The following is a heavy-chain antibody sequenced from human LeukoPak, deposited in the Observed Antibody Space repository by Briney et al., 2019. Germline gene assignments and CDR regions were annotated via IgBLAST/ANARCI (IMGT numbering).Heavy chain of an antibody. D-gene: IGHD3-3*01. J-gene: IGHJ4*02. V-gene: IGHV3-30*02. CDR3: AKDRQTITIFGVVNTPRANFDY. CDR1: GFSFSRYD. Sequence: GGSLRLSCAASGFSFSRYDIHWVRQAPGKGPEWVAFIRYDGSNKNYADFVKGRFTISRDNFMSTVYLQMNSLRAEDTAVYYCAKDRQTITIFGVVNTPRANFDYWGQGTLVTVSS. CDR2: IRYDGSNK.